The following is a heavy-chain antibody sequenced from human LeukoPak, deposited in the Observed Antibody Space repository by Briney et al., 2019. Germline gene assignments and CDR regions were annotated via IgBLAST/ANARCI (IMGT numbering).Heavy chain of an antibody. Sequence: SETLSLTCTVSGGSISSGGYYWSWIRQHPGKGLEWIGYIYYSGSTYYNPSLKSRVTISVDTSKNQFSLKLSSVTAADTAVYYCASPGRITMVRGVFDYFDYWGQGTLVTVSS. CDR1: GGSISSGGYY. CDR2: IYYSGST. D-gene: IGHD3-10*01. V-gene: IGHV4-31*03. J-gene: IGHJ4*02. CDR3: ASPGRITMVRGVFDYFDY.